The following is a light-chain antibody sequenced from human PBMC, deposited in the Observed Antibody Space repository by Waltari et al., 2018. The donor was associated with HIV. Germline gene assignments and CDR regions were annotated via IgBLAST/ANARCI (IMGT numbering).Light chain of an antibody. CDR2: DVT. CDR1: SSDVGRYDY. Sequence: QSALTQPRSVSGSPGPSVTLSCAGSSSDVGRYDYVSWYQQLPGNAPKVIIYDVTKRPSGVPDRFSGSKSGTSASLAISGLRSEDEADYYCAVWDDVLSGPVLGGGTKLTVL. V-gene: IGLV2-11*01. J-gene: IGLJ2*01. CDR3: AVWDDVLSGPV.